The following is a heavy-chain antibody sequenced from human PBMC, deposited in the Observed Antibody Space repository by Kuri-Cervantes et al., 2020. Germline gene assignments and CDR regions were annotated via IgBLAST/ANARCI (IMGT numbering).Heavy chain of an antibody. V-gene: IGHV1-18*04. D-gene: IGHD2-15*01. J-gene: IGHJ6*02. CDR3: ARVCSGGSCSPYYFYGMDV. CDR2: ISTYNGKT. CDR1: GYTFTGNS. Sequence: ASVKVSCKASGYTFTGNSMHWVRQAPGQGLEWVRWISTYNGKTNYAQKFQGRVTMTTDTSTSTAYMEVRSLRSDDTAVYYCARVCSGGSCSPYYFYGMDVWGQGTTVTVSS.